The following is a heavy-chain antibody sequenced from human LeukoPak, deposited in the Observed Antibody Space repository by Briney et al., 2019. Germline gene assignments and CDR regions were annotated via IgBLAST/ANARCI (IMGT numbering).Heavy chain of an antibody. CDR2: SRIKANSYTT. J-gene: IGHJ6*02. V-gene: IGHV3-72*01. CDR3: ARNNGMDV. Sequence: GGSLRLSCAASGFTFSDHYIDWVRQAPGKGLQWVGRSRIKANSYTTEYAASVKGRFIISRDDSESSLYLQMNSLRAEDTALYHCARNNGMDVWGQGITVIVSS. CDR1: GFTFSDHY.